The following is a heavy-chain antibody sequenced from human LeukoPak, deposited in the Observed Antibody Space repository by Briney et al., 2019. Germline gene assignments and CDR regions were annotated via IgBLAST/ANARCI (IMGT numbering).Heavy chain of an antibody. CDR2: INHSGST. D-gene: IGHD4-17*01. CDR1: GVSFSGYY. CDR3: ASSFGDYGPDYYYMDV. V-gene: IGHV4-34*01. J-gene: IGHJ6*03. Sequence: SATLPLTCAVYGVSFSGYYWSWIRQPPGKGLEWIGEINHSGSTNYNPSLKSRVTISVDTSKNQFSLKPSSVTAADTAVYYCASSFGDYGPDYYYMDVWGKGTTVTVSS.